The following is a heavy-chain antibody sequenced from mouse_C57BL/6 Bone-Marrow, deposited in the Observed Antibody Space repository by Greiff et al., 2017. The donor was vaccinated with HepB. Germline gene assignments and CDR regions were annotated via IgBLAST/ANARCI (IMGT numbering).Heavy chain of an antibody. V-gene: IGHV5-12*01. CDR3: ARRGNYVWYFDV. J-gene: IGHJ1*03. Sequence: EVKLQESGGGLVQPGGSLKLSCAASGFTFSDYYMYWVRPTPEKRLEWVAYISNGGGSTYYPDTVKGRFTISRDNAKKTLYLQMSRLKSEDTAMYYCARRGNYVWYFDVWGTGTTVTVSS. D-gene: IGHD2-1*01. CDR1: GFTFSDYY. CDR2: ISNGGGST.